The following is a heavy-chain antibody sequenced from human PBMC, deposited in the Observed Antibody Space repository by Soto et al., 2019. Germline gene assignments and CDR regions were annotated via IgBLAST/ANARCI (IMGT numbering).Heavy chain of an antibody. V-gene: IGHV4-61*01. J-gene: IGHJ4*02. CDR3: AISSGWYGGGYFDY. D-gene: IGHD6-19*01. Sequence: PSETLSLTCTVSGGSVSSGSYYWSWIRQPPGKGLEWIGYIYYSGSTNYNPSLKSRVTISVDTSKNQFSLKLSSVTAADTAVYYCAISSGWYGGGYFDYWGQGTLVTVSS. CDR1: GGSVSSGSYY. CDR2: IYYSGST.